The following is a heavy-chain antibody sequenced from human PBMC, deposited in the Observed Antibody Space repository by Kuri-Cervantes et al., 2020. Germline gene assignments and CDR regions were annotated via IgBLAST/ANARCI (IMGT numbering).Heavy chain of an antibody. CDR2: ISYDGSNK. J-gene: IGHJ4*02. V-gene: IGHV3-30-3*01. D-gene: IGHD2-15*01. CDR1: GFTFSSYA. CDR3: ARDLYCSGGSCLSA. Sequence: GESLKISCAASGFTFSSYAMHWVRQAPGKGLEWVAVISYDGSNKYYADSVKGRFTISRDNSKNTLYLQMNSLRAEDTAVYYCARDLYCSGGSCLSAWGQGTLVTVSS.